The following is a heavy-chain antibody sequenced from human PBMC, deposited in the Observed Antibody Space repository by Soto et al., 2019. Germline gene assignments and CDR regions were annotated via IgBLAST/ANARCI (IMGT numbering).Heavy chain of an antibody. V-gene: IGHV3-30-3*01. CDR3: TRPGSGYDVLTGRYFYYFLAVGV. CDR2: ISHDGNNQ. J-gene: IGHJ6*02. Sequence: QVQLMDSGGGLVQPGGSLRLSCAASGFLFNTYTMHWVRQPPGKGLEWVAVISHDGNNQDYADSVRGRFTISRDNSRDTVYLQLNDLRSDDSAVYYCTRPGSGYDVLTGRYFYYFLAVGVWGQGTTVTVSS. CDR1: GFLFNTYT. D-gene: IGHD3-9*01.